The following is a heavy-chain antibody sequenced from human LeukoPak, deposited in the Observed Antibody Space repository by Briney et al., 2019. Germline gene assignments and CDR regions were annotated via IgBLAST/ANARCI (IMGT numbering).Heavy chain of an antibody. CDR2: ISWNSGSI. D-gene: IGHD2-15*01. Sequence: GRSLRLSCAASGFTFDDYAMHWVRQAPGKGLEWVSGISWNSGSIGYADSVKGRFTISRDNAKNCLYLQMHSLRAEDMALYYCAKDGDVRYCSGGSCHLGGGYFDYWGQGTLVTVSS. V-gene: IGHV3-9*03. J-gene: IGHJ4*02. CDR1: GFTFDDYA. CDR3: AKDGDVRYCSGGSCHLGGGYFDY.